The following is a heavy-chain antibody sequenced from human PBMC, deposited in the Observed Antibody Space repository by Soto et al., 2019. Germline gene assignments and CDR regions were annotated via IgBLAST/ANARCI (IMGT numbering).Heavy chain of an antibody. CDR2: INHSGST. CDR3: ARSLSPGVCYDY. J-gene: IGHJ4*02. D-gene: IGHD2-8*01. Sequence: SETLSRTCAVYGGSFSGYYWSWIRQPPGKGLEWIGEINHSGSTNYNPSLKSRVTISVDTSKNQFSLKLSSVTAADTAVYYCARSLSPGVCYDYWGQGTLVTVSS. V-gene: IGHV4-34*01. CDR1: GGSFSGYY.